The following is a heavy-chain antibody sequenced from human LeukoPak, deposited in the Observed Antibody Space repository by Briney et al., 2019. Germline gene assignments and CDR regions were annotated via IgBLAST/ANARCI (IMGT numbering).Heavy chain of an antibody. CDR1: GFTLSSYW. Sequence: GGSLRLSCAASGFTLSSYWMHWVRHAPGKGLVWVSFISSSSSYIYYADSVKGRFTISRDNAKNSLSLQMNSLRAEDTAVYYCAGGIMTPYYMDVWGKGTTVTVSS. D-gene: IGHD3-16*01. V-gene: IGHV3-21*01. J-gene: IGHJ6*03. CDR3: AGGIMTPYYMDV. CDR2: ISSSSSYI.